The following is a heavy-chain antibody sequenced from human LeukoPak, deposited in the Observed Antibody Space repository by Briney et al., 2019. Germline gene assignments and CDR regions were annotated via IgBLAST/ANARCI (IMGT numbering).Heavy chain of an antibody. CDR2: IIPIFGTA. CDR3: ARDHRLRLGELANLDY. CDR1: GGTFSSYA. V-gene: IGHV1-69*05. Sequence: ASVKVSCKASGGTFSSYAISWVRQAPGQGLEWMGGIIPIFGTANYAQKFQGRVTITTDESTSTAYMELSSLRSEDTAVYYCARDHRLRLGELANLDYWGQGTLVTVSS. J-gene: IGHJ4*02. D-gene: IGHD3-16*01.